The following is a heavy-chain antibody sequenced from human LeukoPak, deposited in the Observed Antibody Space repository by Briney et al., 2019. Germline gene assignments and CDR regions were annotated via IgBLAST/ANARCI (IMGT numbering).Heavy chain of an antibody. V-gene: IGHV3-30*18. CDR1: GFTFSSYG. J-gene: IGHJ4*02. Sequence: GRSLRLSCAASGFTFSSYGMHWVRQAPGKGLAWVAVISYDGKSEYYADSAKGRFTISRDNSKNTLYLHMDNLKPEDTAVYYCAKDGYSAYGSPDYWGQGTLVTVSS. CDR3: AKDGYSAYGSPDY. CDR2: ISYDGKSE. D-gene: IGHD5-12*01.